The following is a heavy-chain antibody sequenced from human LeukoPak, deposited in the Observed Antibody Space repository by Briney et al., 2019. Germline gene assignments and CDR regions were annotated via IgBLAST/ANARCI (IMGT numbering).Heavy chain of an antibody. CDR2: ISNSGGST. Sequence: GGSLRLSCAASGFTFSDHYMDWVRQAPGKGLEWVSGISNSGGSTDYADSVKGRFTISRDNSKNTLYLQMNSLRVEDTAVYYCVKVSSGWGYWYFDLWGRGTLVTVSS. V-gene: IGHV3-23*01. D-gene: IGHD6-19*01. CDR3: VKVSSGWGYWYFDL. CDR1: GFTFSDHY. J-gene: IGHJ2*01.